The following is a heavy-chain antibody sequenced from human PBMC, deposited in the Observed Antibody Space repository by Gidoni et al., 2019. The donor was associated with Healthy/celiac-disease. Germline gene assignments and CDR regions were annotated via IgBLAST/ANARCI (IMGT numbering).Heavy chain of an antibody. CDR1: GGSISSSSYY. V-gene: IGHV4-39*01. J-gene: IGHJ5*02. Sequence: QLQLQESGPGLVKPSETLSLTCTVSGGSISSSSYYWGWIRQPPGKGLEWIGSIYYSGSTYYHPSLKSRVTISVDTSKNQFSPKLSSVPAADTAVYYCARVVPAAISDFDPWGQGTLVTVSS. CDR3: ARVVPAAISDFDP. CDR2: IYYSGST. D-gene: IGHD2-2*01.